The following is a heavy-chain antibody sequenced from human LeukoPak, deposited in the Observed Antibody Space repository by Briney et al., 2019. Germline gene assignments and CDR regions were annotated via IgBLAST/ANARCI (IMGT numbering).Heavy chain of an antibody. V-gene: IGHV3-23*01. CDR1: GFTFSSYA. CDR2: ISGSGGST. Sequence: GGSLKLSCAASGFTFSSYATSWVRQAPGKGLEWVSAISGSGGSTYYADSVKGRFTISRDNSKNTLYLQMNSLRAEDTAVYYCAKSIITMVRGKYYFDYWGQGTLVTVSS. J-gene: IGHJ4*02. D-gene: IGHD3-10*01. CDR3: AKSIITMVRGKYYFDY.